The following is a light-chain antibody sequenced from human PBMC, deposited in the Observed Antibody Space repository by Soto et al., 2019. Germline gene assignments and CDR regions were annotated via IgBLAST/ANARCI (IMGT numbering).Light chain of an antibody. Sequence: EIVLTQSPGTLSLSPGERAPLSCRASQSVSSSYLAWYQQKPGQAPRLLIFGASSRATGIPDKFSGSGSGTDFTLTISRLEPDDFAVYYCQHYGSSSWTFGQGTKVDIK. V-gene: IGKV3-20*01. J-gene: IGKJ1*01. CDR3: QHYGSSSWT. CDR1: QSVSSSY. CDR2: GAS.